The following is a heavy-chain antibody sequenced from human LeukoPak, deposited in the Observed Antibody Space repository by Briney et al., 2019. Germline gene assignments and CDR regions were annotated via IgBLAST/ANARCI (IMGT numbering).Heavy chain of an antibody. V-gene: IGHV4-38-2*02. Sequence: ETLSLTCTVSGYSISSGYYWGWIRQPPGKGLEWIGNIYHSGSTYYNPSLKRRVTISGDTSKNQFSLKLSSVTAADTAVYYCARGYCSSTSCPFGYWGQGTLVTVSS. D-gene: IGHD2-2*01. J-gene: IGHJ4*02. CDR1: GYSISSGYY. CDR2: IYHSGST. CDR3: ARGYCSSTSCPFGY.